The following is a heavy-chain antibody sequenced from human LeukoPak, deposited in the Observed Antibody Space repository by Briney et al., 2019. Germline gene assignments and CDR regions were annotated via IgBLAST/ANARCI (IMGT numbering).Heavy chain of an antibody. CDR1: GGSISSGGYY. Sequence: SETLSLTCTVSGGSISSGGYYWSWIRQHPGKGLEWIGYIYYSGSAYYNPSLKSRVTISVDTSKNQFSLKLSSVTAADTAVYYCARANDYGEQFDYWGQGTLVTVSS. V-gene: IGHV4-31*03. J-gene: IGHJ4*02. CDR3: ARANDYGEQFDY. CDR2: IYYSGSA. D-gene: IGHD4-17*01.